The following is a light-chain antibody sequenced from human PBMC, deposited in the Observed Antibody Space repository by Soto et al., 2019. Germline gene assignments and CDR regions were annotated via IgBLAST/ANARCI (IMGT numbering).Light chain of an antibody. CDR1: QSLNSDY. CDR3: QQYGGSVWT. V-gene: IGKV3-20*01. J-gene: IGKJ1*01. Sequence: DSVLTQSPGTLSLSPGERAALSCGTSQSLNSDYLAWYQQIPGQAPRVLIYGASSRATGIPERFSGSGSGTDFTLTISRLEPEDFAVYYCQQYGGSVWTFGQGTKVDI. CDR2: GAS.